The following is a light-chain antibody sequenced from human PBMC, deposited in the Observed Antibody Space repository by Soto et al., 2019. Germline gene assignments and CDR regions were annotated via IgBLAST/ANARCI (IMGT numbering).Light chain of an antibody. CDR3: QSYDSSLSGWG. CDR2: GNS. J-gene: IGLJ3*02. Sequence: QSVLTQPPSVSGAPGQRVTISCTESSSNIGAGYDVHWYQQLPGTAPKLLIYGNSNRPSGVPDRFSGSKSGTSASLAITGLKAEDEADYYCQSYDSSLSGWGFGGGTKRTVL. V-gene: IGLV1-40*01. CDR1: SSNIGAGYD.